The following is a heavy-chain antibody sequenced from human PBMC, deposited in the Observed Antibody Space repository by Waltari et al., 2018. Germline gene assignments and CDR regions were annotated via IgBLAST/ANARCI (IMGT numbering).Heavy chain of an antibody. J-gene: IGHJ5*02. V-gene: IGHV3-7*01. Sequence: EVQLVEYGGDLVQPGGSLRLSCAASGITCSRPWMPWVRQAPGKGLEWVGNIQQNGSEKWYADSVRGRFTISRDNAMNSLYLQMNSLRVEDTAVYYCARDLVATPPWGQGTLVTVSS. CDR3: ARDLVATPP. CDR2: IQQNGSEK. CDR1: GITCSRPW. D-gene: IGHD2-21*02.